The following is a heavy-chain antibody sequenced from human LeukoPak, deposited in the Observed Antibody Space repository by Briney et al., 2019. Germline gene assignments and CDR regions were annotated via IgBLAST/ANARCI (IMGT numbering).Heavy chain of an antibody. V-gene: IGHV1-2*02. D-gene: IGHD5-24*01. J-gene: IGHJ4*02. CDR3: AGEDGYNYAY. Sequence: ASVKVSCKASGYTFTDYSMHWVRQAPGQGLEWMGWINPNSGGTNYAQKFQGRVTVTRDTSTSTAYMELSRLRSDDTAVYYCAGEDGYNYAYWGQGTLVTVSS. CDR2: INPNSGGT. CDR1: GYTFTDYS.